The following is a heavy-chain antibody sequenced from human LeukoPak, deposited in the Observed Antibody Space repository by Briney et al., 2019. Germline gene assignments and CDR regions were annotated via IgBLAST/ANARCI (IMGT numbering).Heavy chain of an antibody. CDR3: AKEITMVRGVKPNWFDP. CDR1: GFTFSSYA. CDR2: ISGSGGST. D-gene: IGHD3-10*01. J-gene: IGHJ5*02. Sequence: GGSLRLSCAASGFTFSSYAMSWVRQAPGKGLEWVSAISGSGGSTYYADSVKGRFTIPRDNSKNTLYLQMNSLRAEDTAVYYCAKEITMVRGVKPNWFDPWGQGTLVTVSS. V-gene: IGHV3-23*01.